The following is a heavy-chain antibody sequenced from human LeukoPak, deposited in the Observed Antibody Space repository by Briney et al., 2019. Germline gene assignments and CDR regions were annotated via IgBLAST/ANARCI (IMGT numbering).Heavy chain of an antibody. Sequence: GGSLRLSCAASGFTFSSYGIHWVRQDPGKGLEWVTFIGYDGRNKYYADSVKGRFTISRDNSKNTLYLQMNSLRAEDTAVYYCAKDNAYYYADYWGQGTLVTVSS. CDR3: AKDNAYYYADY. CDR2: IGYDGRNK. CDR1: GFTFSSYG. V-gene: IGHV3-30*02. D-gene: IGHD3-10*01. J-gene: IGHJ4*02.